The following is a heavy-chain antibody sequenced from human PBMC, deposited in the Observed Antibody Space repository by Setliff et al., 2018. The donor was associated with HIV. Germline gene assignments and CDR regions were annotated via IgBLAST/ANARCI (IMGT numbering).Heavy chain of an antibody. Sequence: LPGGSLRLSCAASGFTFSSYAMHWVRQAPGKGLEWVAVISYDGSNKYYADSVKGRFTISRDNSKNTLYLQMNSLRAEDTAVYYCARELYREWDYWGQGTLVTVSS. CDR1: GFTFSSYA. J-gene: IGHJ4*02. CDR2: ISYDGSNK. CDR3: ARELYREWDY. V-gene: IGHV3-30*04. D-gene: IGHD3-16*02.